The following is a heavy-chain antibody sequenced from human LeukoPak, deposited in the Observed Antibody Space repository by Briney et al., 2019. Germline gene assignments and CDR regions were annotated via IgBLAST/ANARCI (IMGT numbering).Heavy chain of an antibody. D-gene: IGHD4-11*01. Sequence: ASVKVSCKASGYTFGRYDINWVRQATGQGLEWMGWINPNGGGTNYAQKFQGRVTMTRDTSINTAYMELTSLRSDDTAVYYCARVYRAPDYWGQGTLVTVSS. CDR1: GYTFGRYD. CDR2: INPNGGGT. CDR3: ARVYRAPDY. J-gene: IGHJ4*02. V-gene: IGHV1-2*02.